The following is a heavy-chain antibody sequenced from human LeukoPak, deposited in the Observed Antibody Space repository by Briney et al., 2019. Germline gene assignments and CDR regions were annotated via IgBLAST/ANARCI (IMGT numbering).Heavy chain of an antibody. D-gene: IGHD4-17*01. CDR1: GGSISSGSYY. V-gene: IGHV4-61*02. CDR3: ARLNYGDYSGAFDI. Sequence: SQTLSLTCTVSGGSISSGSYYWSWIRQPAGKGLEWIGRIYTSGSTNYNPSLKSRVTISVDTSKNQFSLKLSSVTAADTAVYYCARLNYGDYSGAFDIWGQGTIITVSS. J-gene: IGHJ3*02. CDR2: IYTSGST.